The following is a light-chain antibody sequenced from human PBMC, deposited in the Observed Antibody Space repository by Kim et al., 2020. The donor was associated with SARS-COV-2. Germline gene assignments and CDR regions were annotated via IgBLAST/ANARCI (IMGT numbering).Light chain of an antibody. CDR3: AAWDDSLNGVV. CDR1: SSNIGSNA. Sequence: GQRVPISCSGSSSNIGSNAVNWYQQLPGTAPKLLIYSDRQRPSGVPDRFSGSKSGTSASLAISGLQSEDEADYFCAAWDDSLNGVVFGGGTQLTVL. CDR2: SDR. J-gene: IGLJ2*01. V-gene: IGLV1-44*01.